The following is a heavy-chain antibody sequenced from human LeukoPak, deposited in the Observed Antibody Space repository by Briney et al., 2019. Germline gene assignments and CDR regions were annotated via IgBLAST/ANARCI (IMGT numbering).Heavy chain of an antibody. D-gene: IGHD3-3*01. V-gene: IGHV3-21*01. Sequence: PGGSLRLSCAASGFTFSSYSMNWVRQAPGKGLEWVSSISSSSSYIYYADSVKGRFIISRDNAKNSLYLQMNSLRAEDTAVYYCARNDFWSGYTDYWGQGTLVTVSS. CDR3: ARNDFWSGYTDY. J-gene: IGHJ4*02. CDR1: GFTFSSYS. CDR2: ISSSSSYI.